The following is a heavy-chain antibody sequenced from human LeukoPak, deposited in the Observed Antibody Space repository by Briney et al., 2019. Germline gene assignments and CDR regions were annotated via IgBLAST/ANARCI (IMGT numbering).Heavy chain of an antibody. J-gene: IGHJ4*02. CDR3: ARSNSSPSNYFDY. Sequence: PPETLSLTCTVSGGPISSGGYYWSWIRQPPGKGLEWIGYIYHSGSTYYNPSLKSRVTISVDRSKNQFSLKLSSVTAADTAVYYCARSNSSPSNYFDYWGQGTLVTVSS. CDR1: GGPISSGGYY. D-gene: IGHD6-6*01. CDR2: IYHSGST. V-gene: IGHV4-30-2*01.